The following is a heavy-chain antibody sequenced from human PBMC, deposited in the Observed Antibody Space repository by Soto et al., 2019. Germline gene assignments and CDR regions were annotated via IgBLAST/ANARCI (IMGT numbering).Heavy chain of an antibody. V-gene: IGHV3-30*18. D-gene: IGHD6-13*01. J-gene: IGHJ4*02. CDR2: MSLDGRIK. CDR1: GFTFSTYG. Sequence: QVHLVESGGGVVQPGRSLRLSCAASGFTFSTYGMHWVRQAPGKGLEWVAVMSLDGRIKYYADSVKGRFIISRDNSKNTLYLQMNSLRPEDTAVYYCAKPLDTSSWYYFESWGQGTLVTVSS. CDR3: AKPLDTSSWYYFES.